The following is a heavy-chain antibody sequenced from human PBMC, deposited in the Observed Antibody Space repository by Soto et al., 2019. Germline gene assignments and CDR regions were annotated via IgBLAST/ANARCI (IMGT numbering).Heavy chain of an antibody. Sequence: QVQLQESGPGLVKPSQTLSLTCTVSGGSISSGGYYWSWIRQHPGKGLEWIGYIYYSGSTYYNPSLKSRVTISVDTSKNQSSLKLSSVTAADTGVYYCARGWEPPTYYFDYWGQGTLVTVSS. CDR2: IYYSGST. D-gene: IGHD1-1*01. CDR1: GGSISSGGYY. J-gene: IGHJ4*02. CDR3: ARGWEPPTYYFDY. V-gene: IGHV4-31*03.